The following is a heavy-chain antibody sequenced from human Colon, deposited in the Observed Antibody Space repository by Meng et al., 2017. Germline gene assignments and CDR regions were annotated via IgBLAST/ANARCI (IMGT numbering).Heavy chain of an antibody. CDR1: GDSISSGGYY. V-gene: IGHV4-31*03. D-gene: IGHD6-19*01. Sequence: QVQLQESGPGLVKPSKTLSLTCTVSGDSISSGGYYWSWIRQHPGKGLEWIGFIYYSGTTYYNPSLKSRVSISVDTSKDQFSLKLSSVTAADTAVYFCARGSTGWSTDYDYWGQGTLVTVSS. J-gene: IGHJ4*02. CDR2: IYYSGTT. CDR3: ARGSTGWSTDYDY.